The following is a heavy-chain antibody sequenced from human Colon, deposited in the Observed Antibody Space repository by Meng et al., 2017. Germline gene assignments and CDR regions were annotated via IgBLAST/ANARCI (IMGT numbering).Heavy chain of an antibody. CDR2: IYYSGST. CDR1: GGSISSGGFY. J-gene: IGHJ5*02. Sequence: QVQLPDSGPVLVKPSHALALTCTVSGGSISSGGFYWSWIRQHPGKGLEWIGYIYYSGSTYYNPSLRSRVAISIDTSKNQFSLKLTSVTAADTAVYFCARTNYGDYNWFDPWGQGTLVTVSS. CDR3: ARTNYGDYNWFDP. V-gene: IGHV4-31*03. D-gene: IGHD4-17*01.